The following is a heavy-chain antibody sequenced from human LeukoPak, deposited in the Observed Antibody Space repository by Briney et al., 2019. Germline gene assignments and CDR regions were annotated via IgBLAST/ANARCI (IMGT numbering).Heavy chain of an antibody. CDR1: GFTFSSYA. D-gene: IGHD3-10*01. CDR2: ISGSGGST. CDR3: AKTYYYGSGPGPNWFDP. J-gene: IGHJ5*02. Sequence: GGSLRLSCAASGFTFSSYAMSWVRQAPGKGLEGVSAISGSGGSTYYADSVKGRFTISRDNSKNTLYLQMNSLRAEDTAVYYCAKTYYYGSGPGPNWFDPWGQGTLVTVSS. V-gene: IGHV3-23*01.